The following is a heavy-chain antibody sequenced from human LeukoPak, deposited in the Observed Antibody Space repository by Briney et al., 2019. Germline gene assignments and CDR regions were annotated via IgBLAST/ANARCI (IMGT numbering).Heavy chain of an antibody. Sequence: GGSLRLSCAASGFTVSSNYMSWVRQAPGKGLEWVSVIYSGGSTYYADSVKGRFTISRDNSKNTLYLQMNSLRAEDTAVYYCARDSLGYCSGGSCQFDYWGQGNLVTVSS. D-gene: IGHD2-15*01. CDR2: IYSGGST. J-gene: IGHJ4*02. CDR1: GFTVSSNY. V-gene: IGHV3-53*01. CDR3: ARDSLGYCSGGSCQFDY.